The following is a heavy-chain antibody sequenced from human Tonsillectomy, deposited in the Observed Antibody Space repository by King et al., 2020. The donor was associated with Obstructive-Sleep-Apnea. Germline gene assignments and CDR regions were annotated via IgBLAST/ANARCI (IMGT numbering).Heavy chain of an antibody. D-gene: IGHD6-6*01. J-gene: IGHJ6*02. CDR3: ARGASSDYYYYAMDV. CDR2: ITWDGGST. CDR1: GFTFDDYA. V-gene: IGHV3-43D*03. Sequence: EVQLVESGGVVVQPGGSLRLSCAASGFTFDDYAMHWVRQAPGKGLEWVSFITWDGGSTYYADSVKGRFTISRDDSKNSLYLQMNSLRAEDTALYYCARGASSDYYYYAMDVWGQGTTVTVSS.